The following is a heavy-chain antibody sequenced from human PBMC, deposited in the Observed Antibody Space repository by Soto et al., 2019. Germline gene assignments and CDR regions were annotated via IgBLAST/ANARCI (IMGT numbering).Heavy chain of an antibody. CDR3: ARGRIIVAGGFDP. CDR2: MSPSTGNT. D-gene: IGHD6-19*01. CDR1: GYTFTSYD. Sequence: GASVKVFCKASGYTFTSYDIIWVRQATGQGLEWMGWMSPSTGNTDSAEKFQGRITMTRNTSISTVYMEVSSLNFEDTAVYYCARGRIIVAGGFDPWGQGTLVTVSS. V-gene: IGHV1-8*01. J-gene: IGHJ5*02.